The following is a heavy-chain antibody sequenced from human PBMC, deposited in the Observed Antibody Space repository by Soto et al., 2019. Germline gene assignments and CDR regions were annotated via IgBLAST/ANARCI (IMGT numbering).Heavy chain of an antibody. CDR3: ARDRYGNYYHYGMDV. CDR1: CGSFCGYY. Sequence: SGAPSPTPAAFCGSFCGYYWGLIRQPPGKGLEWIGEINHSGSTNHNPSLKSRVTISVDTSKNQFYLNLRSVTAADTAVYYCARDRYGNYYHYGMDVWGQGTTVTVSS. CDR2: INHSGST. J-gene: IGHJ6*02. D-gene: IGHD5-18*01. V-gene: IGHV4-34*01.